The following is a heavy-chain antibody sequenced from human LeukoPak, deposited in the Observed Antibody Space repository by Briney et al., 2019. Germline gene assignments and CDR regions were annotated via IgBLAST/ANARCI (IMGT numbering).Heavy chain of an antibody. Sequence: GGSQRLSCAASGFTFSSYPMSWVRQAPGKGLEWVSAISGSGGSTYYADSVKGRFTISRDNSKNSLYLQMNSLRAEDTAVFYCARSYSGSYLFDYWGQGTLVTVSS. J-gene: IGHJ4*02. D-gene: IGHD1-26*01. CDR1: GFTFSSYP. CDR3: ARSYSGSYLFDY. V-gene: IGHV3-23*01. CDR2: ISGSGGST.